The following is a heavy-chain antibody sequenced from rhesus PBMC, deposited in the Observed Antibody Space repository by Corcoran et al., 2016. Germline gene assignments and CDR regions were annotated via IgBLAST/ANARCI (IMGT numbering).Heavy chain of an antibody. D-gene: IGHD2-27*01. V-gene: IGHV4-122*02. Sequence: VQLQESGPGLVKPSETLSLTCAVSGGSISSGYYYWSWIRQPPGKGLEWIGYITYSGSTSYNPSLKSRVTISRDTSKNQFSLKLSSLTAADTAVYYCARDFRSGIYRDHGYFDLWGPGTPITISS. CDR2: ITYSGST. J-gene: IGHJ2*01. CDR3: ARDFRSGIYRDHGYFDL. CDR1: GGSISSGYYY.